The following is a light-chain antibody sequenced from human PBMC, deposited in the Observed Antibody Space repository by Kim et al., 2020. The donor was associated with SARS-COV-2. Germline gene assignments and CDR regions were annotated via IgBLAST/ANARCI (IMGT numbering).Light chain of an antibody. CDR2: LGS. V-gene: IGKV2-28*01. J-gene: IGKJ5*01. CDR1: QSLLSRNGYTY. CDR3: MQALETPAT. Sequence: PAYFSCRSSQSLLSRNGYTYLDWYLQEPGQSQQLLIYLGSQRASGVPYRCTGSGAGTEFTLEISRVEAEDVGVYYCMQALETPATFGQGTRLEI.